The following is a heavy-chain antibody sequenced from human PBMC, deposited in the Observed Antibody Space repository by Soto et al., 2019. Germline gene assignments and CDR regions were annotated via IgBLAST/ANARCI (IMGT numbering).Heavy chain of an antibody. CDR2: ISWNSGSI. J-gene: IGHJ4*02. CDR3: ARATDVVVVAAADY. V-gene: IGHV3-9*01. D-gene: IGHD2-15*01. Sequence: EVQLVESGGGLVQPGRSLRLSCAASGFTFDDYAMHWVRQAPGKGLEWVSGISWNSGSIGYADSVKGRFTISRDNAKNSLYLQMNSLRAEDTALYYCARATDVVVVAAADYWGQGTLLTVSS. CDR1: GFTFDDYA.